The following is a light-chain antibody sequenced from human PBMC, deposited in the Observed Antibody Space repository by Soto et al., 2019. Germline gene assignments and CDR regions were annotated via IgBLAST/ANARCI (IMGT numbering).Light chain of an antibody. Sequence: EIVMTQSPATLSVSPGERATLSCRASQSVGRTLAWYQQKPGQSPRLLVYGASTRANGTPARFSGSGSGTEFTLSISSLQSEDVAAYYCQKYNSAPLTFGGGTKVEIK. CDR3: QKYNSAPLT. V-gene: IGKV3-15*01. J-gene: IGKJ4*01. CDR2: GAS. CDR1: QSVGRT.